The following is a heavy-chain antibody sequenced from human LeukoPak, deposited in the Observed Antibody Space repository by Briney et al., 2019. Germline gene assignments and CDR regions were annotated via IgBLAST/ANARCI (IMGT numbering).Heavy chain of an antibody. J-gene: IGHJ4*02. Sequence: PSETLSLTCTVSNGSISSSSYYWGWVRQPPGKGLEWIGSMYYSGSNYYNPSLKSRVTIFVDTSKNQFSLKLSSVTAADTAVYYCARSSGYYYVDFDYWGQGTLVTVSS. CDR1: NGSISSSSYY. V-gene: IGHV4-39*01. D-gene: IGHD3-22*01. CDR2: MYYSGSN. CDR3: ARSSGYYYVDFDY.